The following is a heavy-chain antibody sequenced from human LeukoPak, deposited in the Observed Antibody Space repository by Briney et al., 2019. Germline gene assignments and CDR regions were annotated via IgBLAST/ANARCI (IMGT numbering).Heavy chain of an antibody. CDR1: GFTFTNYA. D-gene: IGHD2-2*01. CDR2: ITGSGDST. V-gene: IGHV3-23*01. Sequence: GGSLRLSCAASGFTFTNYAMSWVRQAPGKGLEWVSGITGSGDSTYYADSVKGRFTISRDNSKNTLYLQMNSLRAEDTALYYCANKSRTTSPPIRWGQGTLVTVSS. CDR3: ANKSRTTSPPIR. J-gene: IGHJ4*02.